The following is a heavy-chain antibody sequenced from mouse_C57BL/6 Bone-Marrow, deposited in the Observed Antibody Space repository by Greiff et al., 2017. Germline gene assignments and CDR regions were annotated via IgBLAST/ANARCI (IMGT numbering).Heavy chain of an antibody. CDR3: AIQIYYDYADWFAY. CDR2: ISSGGSYT. CDR1: GFTFSSYG. D-gene: IGHD2-4*01. V-gene: IGHV5-6*01. Sequence: EVKLVESGGDLVKPGGSLKLSCAASGFTFSSYGMSWVRQTPDKRLEWGATISSGGSYTYYPDSVKGRFTISRDNAKNTLYLQMSSLKSEDTAMYYWAIQIYYDYADWFAYWGQGTLVTVSA. J-gene: IGHJ3*01.